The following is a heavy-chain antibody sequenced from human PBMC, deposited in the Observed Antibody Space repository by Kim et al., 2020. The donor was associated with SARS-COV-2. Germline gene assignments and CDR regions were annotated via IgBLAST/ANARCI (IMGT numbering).Heavy chain of an antibody. V-gene: IGHV4-59*01. Sequence: SETLSLTCAVSGDSISNDYWNWIRQPPGKGLEWIASLSYSGSTHYNPSLQSRVTISLDTSKNQFSLKLNSVTAADTAVYYCAGALDSETHAFWFDYWGQG. CDR3: AGALDSETHAFWFDY. J-gene: IGHJ4*02. CDR1: GDSISNDY. CDR2: LSYSGST. D-gene: IGHD3-3*02.